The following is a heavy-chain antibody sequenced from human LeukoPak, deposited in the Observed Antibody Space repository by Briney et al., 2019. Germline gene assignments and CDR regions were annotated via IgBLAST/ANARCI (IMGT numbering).Heavy chain of an antibody. CDR2: IKSDGST. CDR1: GFTFSSYW. D-gene: IGHD3-22*01. J-gene: IGHJ1*01. Sequence: GGSLRLSCAASGFTFSSYWMHWVRQAPGKGLVWVSRIKSDGSTNYADSVKGRFTISRDNAKNTVSLQMNSLGAEDTGVYYCARAPSEIGGYYPEYFRHWGQGTLVTVSS. V-gene: IGHV3-74*01. CDR3: ARAPSEIGGYYPEYFRH.